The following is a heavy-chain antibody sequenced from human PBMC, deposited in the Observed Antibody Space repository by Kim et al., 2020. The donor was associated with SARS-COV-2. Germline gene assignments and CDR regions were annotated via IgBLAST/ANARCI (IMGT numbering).Heavy chain of an antibody. J-gene: IGHJ3*02. CDR2: IYYSGST. CDR1: GGSISSSSYY. D-gene: IGHD6-13*01. CDR3: ARTWANIAAAVGAFDI. Sequence: SETLSLTCTVSGGSISSSSYYWGWIRQPPGKGLEWIGSIYYSGSTYYNPSLKSRVTISVDTSKNQFSLKLSSVTAADTAVYYCARTWANIAAAVGAFDIWGQGTMVTVSS. V-gene: IGHV4-39*01.